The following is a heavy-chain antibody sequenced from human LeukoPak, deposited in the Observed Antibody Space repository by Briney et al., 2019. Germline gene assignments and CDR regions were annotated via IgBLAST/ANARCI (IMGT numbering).Heavy chain of an antibody. CDR1: GYTFTGYY. J-gene: IGHJ4*02. Sequence: ASVKVSCTASGYTFTGYYMHWVRQAPGQGLEWMGWINPNSGGTNYAQKFQGRVTMTRDTSISTAYMELSRLRSDDTAVYYCARSGRLRGYSYGNYFDYWGQGTLVTVSS. CDR3: ARSGRLRGYSYGNYFDY. V-gene: IGHV1-2*02. D-gene: IGHD5-18*01. CDR2: INPNSGGT.